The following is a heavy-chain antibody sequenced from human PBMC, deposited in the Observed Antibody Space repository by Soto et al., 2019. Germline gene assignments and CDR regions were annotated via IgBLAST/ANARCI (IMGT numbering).Heavy chain of an antibody. CDR2: TYYSGST. CDR3: ARDGGGSYYFDY. CDR1: GGSVSSSSYY. Sequence: XTLSLPCTVSGGSVSSSSYYWGWIRQPPGKGLEWIGSTYYSGSTYYNPSLKSRVTISVDTSKNQFSLKLSSVTAADKAVYYCARDGGGSYYFDYWGQGTLGTVSS. V-gene: IGHV4-39*07. D-gene: IGHD1-26*01. J-gene: IGHJ4*02.